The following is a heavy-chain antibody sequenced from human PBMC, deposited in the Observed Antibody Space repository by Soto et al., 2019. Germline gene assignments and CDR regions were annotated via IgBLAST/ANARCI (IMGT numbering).Heavy chain of an antibody. CDR3: VRDLLGSGGHFDY. Sequence: QTGGSLRLSCAASGFIFSSFGMHWVRQAPGKGLEWVAHIWYDGSNTYYADSVKGRFTISRDNSRNTVYLQMNSLRAEDTAVYHCVRDLLGSGGHFDYWGQGTPVTVSS. D-gene: IGHD7-27*01. J-gene: IGHJ4*02. V-gene: IGHV3-33*01. CDR1: GFIFSSFG. CDR2: IWYDGSNT.